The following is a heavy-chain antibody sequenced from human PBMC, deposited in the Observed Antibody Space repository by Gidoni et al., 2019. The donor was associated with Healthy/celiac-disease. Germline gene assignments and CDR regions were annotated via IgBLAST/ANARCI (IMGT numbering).Heavy chain of an antibody. Sequence: EVQLVESGGGLVQPGRCLRLSCAASGFTFDDYAMHWVRQAPGKGLEWVSGISWNSGRIGYADAVQGRFTISRDNAKNSVYLQMNSLRAEDTALYYWAKDMGGDYYYYGMDVWGQGTTVTVSS. CDR3: AKDMGGDYYYYGMDV. CDR1: GFTFDDYA. CDR2: ISWNSGRI. J-gene: IGHJ6*02. V-gene: IGHV3-9*01. D-gene: IGHD3-16*01.